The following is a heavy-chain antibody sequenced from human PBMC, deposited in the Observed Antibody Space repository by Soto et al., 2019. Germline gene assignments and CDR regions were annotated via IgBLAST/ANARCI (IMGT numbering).Heavy chain of an antibody. CDR3: VRGGYMHACDI. V-gene: IGHV3-74*01. Sequence: EVQLVESGGGLVQPGGSLRLSCAASGFTFSSYWMYWVRQAPGKGLEGVSHMNNDGSYTIYAESVKGGFTFSRDNAKNTLYLQMNSLRAEDTAVYYCVRGGYMHACDIWGQGTMVTVSS. CDR1: GFTFSSYW. D-gene: IGHD6-13*01. CDR2: MNNDGSYT. J-gene: IGHJ3*02.